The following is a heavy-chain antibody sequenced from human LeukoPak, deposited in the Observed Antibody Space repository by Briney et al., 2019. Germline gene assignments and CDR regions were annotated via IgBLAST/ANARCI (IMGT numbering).Heavy chain of an antibody. D-gene: IGHD3-22*01. CDR1: GFTFSSYA. CDR2: ISGSGGST. J-gene: IGHJ3*02. V-gene: IGHV3-23*01. Sequence: PGGSLRLSCAASGFTFSSYAMSWVRQAPGKGLEWVSAISGSGGSTYYADSVKGRFTISRDNSKNTLYLQMNSLRAEDTAVYYYAKEYDSSGYGYRDAFDIWGQGTMVTVSS. CDR3: AKEYDSSGYGYRDAFDI.